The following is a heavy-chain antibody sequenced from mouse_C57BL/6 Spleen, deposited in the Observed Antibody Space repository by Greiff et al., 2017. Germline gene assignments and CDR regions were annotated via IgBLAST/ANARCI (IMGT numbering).Heavy chain of an antibody. CDR1: GYTFTSYG. J-gene: IGHJ4*01. V-gene: IGHV1-81*01. D-gene: IGHD1-1*01. CDR2: IYPRSGNT. CDR3: ARGGYYGSSLLYYAMDY. Sequence: VQLQQSGAELARPGASVKLSCKASGYTFTSYGISWVKQRTGQGLEWIGEIYPRSGNTYYNEKFKGKATLTADKSSSTAYMELRSLTSEDSAVYFCARGGYYGSSLLYYAMDYWGQGTSVTVSS.